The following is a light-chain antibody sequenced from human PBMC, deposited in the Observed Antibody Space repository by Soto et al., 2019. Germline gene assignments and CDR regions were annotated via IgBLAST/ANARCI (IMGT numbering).Light chain of an antibody. CDR2: GAS. Sequence: EIVMTQSPDTLSVSPGERATLSCRASQRVKSKLAWYQPKPGQAPRLLIYGASTRAAGIPARFSGSGFGTEFTLPISSLQSEDFAVYYCQQYNDGYAFGQGNKLEIK. CDR3: QQYNDGYA. V-gene: IGKV3-15*01. J-gene: IGKJ2*01. CDR1: QRVKSK.